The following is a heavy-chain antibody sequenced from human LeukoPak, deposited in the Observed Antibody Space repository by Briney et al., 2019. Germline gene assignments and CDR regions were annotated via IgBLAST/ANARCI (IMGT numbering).Heavy chain of an antibody. CDR3: AREPWRWLQLGDSAFDI. V-gene: IGHV4-30-4*01. Sequence: SQTLSLTCTVSGGSISSGDYYWSWIRQPPGQGLEWIGYIYYSGSTYYNPSLKSRVTISVDTSKTQFSLKLSSVTAADTAVYYCAREPWRWLQLGDSAFDIWGQGTMVTVSS. CDR2: IYYSGST. J-gene: IGHJ3*02. CDR1: GGSISSGDYY. D-gene: IGHD5-24*01.